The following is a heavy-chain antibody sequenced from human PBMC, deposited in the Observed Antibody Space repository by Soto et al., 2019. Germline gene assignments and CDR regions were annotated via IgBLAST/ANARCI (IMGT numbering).Heavy chain of an antibody. Sequence: GGSLRLSCAASGFTFSSYAMTWVRRAPGKGLEWVSTISASGTTTYYADSVRGRFTISRHNSRNTLYLQVNGLRAEDTAVYYCAKAHCSRAACSTSDAFDIWGQGTTVTVSS. J-gene: IGHJ3*02. CDR1: GFTFSSYA. CDR3: AKAHCSRAACSTSDAFDI. D-gene: IGHD2-15*01. V-gene: IGHV3-23*01. CDR2: ISASGTTT.